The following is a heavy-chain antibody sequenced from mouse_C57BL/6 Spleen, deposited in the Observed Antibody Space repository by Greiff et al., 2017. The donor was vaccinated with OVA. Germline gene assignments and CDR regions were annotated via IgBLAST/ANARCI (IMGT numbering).Heavy chain of an antibody. V-gene: IGHV3-6*01. Sequence: EVKLVESGPGLVKPSQSLSLTCSVTGYSITSGYYWNWIRQFPGNKLEWMGYISYDGSNNYNPSLKNRISITRDTSKNQFFLKLNSVTTEDTATYYCARDLTEAYWGQGTLVTVSA. D-gene: IGHD4-1*01. J-gene: IGHJ3*01. CDR2: ISYDGSN. CDR1: GYSITSGYY. CDR3: ARDLTEAY.